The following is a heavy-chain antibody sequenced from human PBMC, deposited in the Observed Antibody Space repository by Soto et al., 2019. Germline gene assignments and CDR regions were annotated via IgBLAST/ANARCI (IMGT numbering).Heavy chain of an antibody. CDR1: GSTFPSCA. CDR2: INAGNGNT. J-gene: IGHJ4*02. D-gene: IGHD2-15*01. Sequence: ASAKVSFTSPGSTFPSCATPWPSQATGQRLEWMGWINAGNGNTKYSQKFQGRVTITRDTSASTAYMELSSLRSEDTAVYYCAREYCSGGSCSIFDYWGQGTLVTVSS. CDR3: AREYCSGGSCSIFDY. V-gene: IGHV1-3*01.